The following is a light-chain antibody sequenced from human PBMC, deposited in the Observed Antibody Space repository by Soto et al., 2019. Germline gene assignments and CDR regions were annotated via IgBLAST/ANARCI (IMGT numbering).Light chain of an antibody. CDR3: QQYGSSSWT. J-gene: IGKJ1*01. CDR1: QIVSSSY. CDR2: GTS. V-gene: IGKV3-20*01. Sequence: EIVLTQSPGTLSLSPGERATLSCRASQIVSSSYLAWYQQKPGQAPRLLIYGTSSRATAIPDRFSGSGSGTDFTFTISRLEPEDFAVYYCQQYGSSSWTFGQGTKVDIK.